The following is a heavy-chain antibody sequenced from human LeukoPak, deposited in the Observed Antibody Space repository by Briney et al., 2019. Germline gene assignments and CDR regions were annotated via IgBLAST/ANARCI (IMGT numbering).Heavy chain of an antibody. CDR3: ASGNDYVWGSYRSRQLDY. J-gene: IGHJ4*02. Sequence: SETLSLTCAVSGGSISSSNWWSWVRQPPGKGLEWIGEIYHSGSTNYNPSLKSRVTIPVDKSKNQFSLKLSSVTAADTAVYYCASGNDYVWGSYRSRQLDYWGQGTLVTVSS. CDR1: GGSISSSNW. CDR2: IYHSGST. D-gene: IGHD3-16*02. V-gene: IGHV4-4*02.